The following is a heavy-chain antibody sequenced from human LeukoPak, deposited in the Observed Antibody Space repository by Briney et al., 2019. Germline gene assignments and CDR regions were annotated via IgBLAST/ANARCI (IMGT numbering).Heavy chain of an antibody. CDR2: IYHSGST. J-gene: IGHJ4*02. V-gene: IGHV4-59*12. D-gene: IGHD6-19*01. CDR1: GGSISSYY. Sequence: SETLSLTCTVSGGSISSYYWSWIRQPPGKGLEWIGYIYHSGSTNYNPSLKSQVTISVDKSKNQFSLKLSSVTAADTAVYYCARGRWYSSGWYYFDYWGQGTLVTVSS. CDR3: ARGRWYSSGWYYFDY.